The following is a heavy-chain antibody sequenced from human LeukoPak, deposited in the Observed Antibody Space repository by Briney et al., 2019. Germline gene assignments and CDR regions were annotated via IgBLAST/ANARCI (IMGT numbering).Heavy chain of an antibody. CDR2: IVVGSGNT. J-gene: IGHJ5*02. V-gene: IGHV1-58*01. CDR1: GFTFTSSA. Sequence: GASVTVSCKASGFTFTSSAVQWVRQARGQRLEWIGWIVVGSGNTNYAQKFQERVTITRDMSTSTAYMELSSLRSEDTAVYYCAADLEGYCSGGSCLNWFDPWGQGTLVTVSS. CDR3: AADLEGYCSGGSCLNWFDP. D-gene: IGHD2-15*01.